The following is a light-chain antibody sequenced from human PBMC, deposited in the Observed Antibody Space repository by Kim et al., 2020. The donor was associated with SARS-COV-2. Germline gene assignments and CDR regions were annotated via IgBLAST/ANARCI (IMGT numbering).Light chain of an antibody. Sequence: DIVMTQSPLSLPVTPGEPDSISCRSSQSLLHSNGYNYLDWYLQKPGQSPQLLIYLGSNRASGVPDRFSGSGSGTDFTLKISRVEAEDVGVYYCMQALQTPPYTFGQVTKLEI. CDR2: LGS. V-gene: IGKV2-28*01. CDR3: MQALQTPPYT. CDR1: QSLLHSNGYNY. J-gene: IGKJ2*01.